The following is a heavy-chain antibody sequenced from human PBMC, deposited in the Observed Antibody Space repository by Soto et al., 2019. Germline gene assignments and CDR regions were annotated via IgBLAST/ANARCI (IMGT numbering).Heavy chain of an antibody. CDR3: AKATVSPVSYYYGMDV. Sequence: QVQLVESGGGVVQPGRSLRLSCAASGFTFSSYGMHWVRQAPGKGLEWVAVISYDGSNKYYADSVKGRFTISRDNSKNTLYLQMNSLRAEDTAVYYCAKATVSPVSYYYGMDVWGQGTTDTVSS. V-gene: IGHV3-30*18. D-gene: IGHD4-17*01. J-gene: IGHJ6*02. CDR2: ISYDGSNK. CDR1: GFTFSSYG.